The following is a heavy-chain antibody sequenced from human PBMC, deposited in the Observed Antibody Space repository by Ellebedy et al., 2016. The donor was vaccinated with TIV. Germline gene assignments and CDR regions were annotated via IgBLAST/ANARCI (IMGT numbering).Heavy chain of an antibody. CDR2: INQGGSET. V-gene: IGHV3-7*01. D-gene: IGHD3-10*01. J-gene: IGHJ4*02. Sequence: GESLKISCAASGFTFSRFWMAWVRQAPGKGLEWVATINQGGSETYYVGSVKGRFTISRDNSKNSLYLQMNSLIADYTALYYCASAARGSGAYESFWGQGTLVTVSS. CDR1: GFTFSRFW. CDR3: ASAARGSGAYESF.